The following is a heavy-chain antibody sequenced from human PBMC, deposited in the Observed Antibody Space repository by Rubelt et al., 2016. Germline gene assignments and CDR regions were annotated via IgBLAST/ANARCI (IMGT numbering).Heavy chain of an antibody. V-gene: IGHV2-5*02. CDR3: ALILLPGYFDY. CDR1: GFSLSTSGVG. D-gene: IGHD3-22*01. Sequence: QITLKESVPTLVKPTQTLTLTCTFSGFSLSTSGVGVGWIRQPPGQALEWLALIYWDDDKRYSPSLKSRLTITKDTSKNQVVLTMTNMDPVDTATYYCALILLPGYFDYWGRGTLVTVSS. J-gene: IGHJ4*02. CDR2: IYWDDDK.